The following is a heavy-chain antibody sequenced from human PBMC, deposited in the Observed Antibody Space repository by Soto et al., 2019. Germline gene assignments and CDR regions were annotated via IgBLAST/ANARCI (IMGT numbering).Heavy chain of an antibody. V-gene: IGHV4-34*01. D-gene: IGHD6-13*01. CDR3: ARVLAHSPAAGIGD. J-gene: IGHJ4*02. Sequence: QVQLQQWGAGLLKPSETLSLTCAVYGGSFSGYYWSWIRQPPGKGLEWIGEINHSGSTNYNPSLKSRVTISVDTSKTQFSLKLSSVTAADTAVYYCARVLAHSPAAGIGDWGQGTLVTVSS. CDR1: GGSFSGYY. CDR2: INHSGST.